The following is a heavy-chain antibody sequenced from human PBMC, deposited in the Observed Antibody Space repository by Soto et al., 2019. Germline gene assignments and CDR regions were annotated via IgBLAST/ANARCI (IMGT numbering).Heavy chain of an antibody. CDR1: GYTFTSYA. V-gene: IGHV1-3*01. CDR3: ARECLTYYYGSGSPAVGRDTDAFDI. CDR2: INAGNGNT. Sequence: ASVKVSCKASGYTFTSYAMHWVRQAPGQRLEWMGWINAGNGNTKYSQKFQGRVTITRDTSASTAYMELSSLRSEDTAVYYCARECLTYYYGSGSPAVGRDTDAFDIRGQGTIVTVSS. D-gene: IGHD3-10*01. J-gene: IGHJ3*02.